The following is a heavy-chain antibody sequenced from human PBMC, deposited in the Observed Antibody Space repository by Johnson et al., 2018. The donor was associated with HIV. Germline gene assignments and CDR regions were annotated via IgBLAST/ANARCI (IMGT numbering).Heavy chain of an antibody. CDR1: GFTFSRYS. CDR3: TTIRPLTFGGVIVMLDGFDI. J-gene: IGHJ3*02. V-gene: IGHV3-30*04. D-gene: IGHD3-16*02. Sequence: QVQLVESGGGVVQPGRSLRLSCAASGFTFSRYSMHWVRQAPGKGLEWMAIISYDGSNKHYVDSVKGRFTISRDNSKNTLYVQMNSLKIEDTGVYYCTTIRPLTFGGVIVMLDGFDIWGQGALVTVSS. CDR2: ISYDGSNK.